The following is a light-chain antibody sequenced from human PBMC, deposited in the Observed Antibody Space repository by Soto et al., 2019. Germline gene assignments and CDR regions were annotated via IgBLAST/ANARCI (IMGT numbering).Light chain of an antibody. Sequence: EIVLTQSPGTLSLSPGERATLSCRASQSVSSSYLAWYQQKPGQAPRLLIYGASSRATGIPDRFSGSGSGTDFTLPISRLEPEDFAVYYCQQYGSSTWMFGQGTKVEIK. CDR1: QSVSSSY. CDR2: GAS. J-gene: IGKJ1*01. CDR3: QQYGSSTWM. V-gene: IGKV3-20*01.